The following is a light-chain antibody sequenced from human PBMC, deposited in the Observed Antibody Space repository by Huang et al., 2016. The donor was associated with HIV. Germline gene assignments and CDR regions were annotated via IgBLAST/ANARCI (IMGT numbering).Light chain of an antibody. CDR3: MQALQTPYT. J-gene: IGKJ2*01. CDR1: QSLLESKGNYY. CDR2: MAC. Sequence: DIVMTQSPLSLPVTPGEPASISCRSSQSLLESKGNYYLDWYLQKPGQSAQLLMYMACSRASGVPDRFSVGGSGTNFTLKISKVEAEDVGIYYCMQALQTPYTFGQGTRLEIK. V-gene: IGKV2-28*01.